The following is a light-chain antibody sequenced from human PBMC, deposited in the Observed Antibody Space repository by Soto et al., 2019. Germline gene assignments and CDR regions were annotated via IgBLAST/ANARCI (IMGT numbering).Light chain of an antibody. CDR1: QGIAPY. J-gene: IGKJ4*01. CDR2: ATS. Sequence: DVQMTQSPSSLSAFVGDRVTITCRASQGIAPYLAWFQQKPGQVPKLLIYATSTLQSGVPSRFSGSGSGTEFTLTISSLQPEDVATYYCQKYNSAPLTFGGGTKVEIK. CDR3: QKYNSAPLT. V-gene: IGKV1-27*01.